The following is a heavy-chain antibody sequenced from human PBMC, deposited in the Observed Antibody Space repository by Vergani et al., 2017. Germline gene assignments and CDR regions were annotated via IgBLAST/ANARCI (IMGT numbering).Heavy chain of an antibody. J-gene: IGHJ4*02. D-gene: IGHD2-21*01. CDR3: ARHISVVRPSSMTAFDY. Sequence: QVQLQESGPGRVKTSQTLSLTCTVSGGSISTSSYAWGWIRQPPGKTLEWIGTVFYGGRTSYNPSLKSRVTLSLDTSKKQISLHLTSVTAADTAVYYCARHISVVRPSSMTAFDYWGQGTLVTVSS. CDR2: VFYGGRT. V-gene: IGHV4-39*01. CDR1: GGSISTSSYA.